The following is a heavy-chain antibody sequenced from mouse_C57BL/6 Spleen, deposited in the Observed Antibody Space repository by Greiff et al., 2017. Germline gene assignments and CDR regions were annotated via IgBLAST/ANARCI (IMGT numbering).Heavy chain of an antibody. Sequence: EVKLVESGEGLVKPGGSLKLSCAASGFTFSSYAMSWVRQTPEKRLEWVAYISSGGDYIYYADTVKGRFTISRDNARNTLYLQMSSLKSEDTAMYYCTRDMWDFPSYYAMDYWGQGTSVTVSS. D-gene: IGHD4-1*01. CDR3: TRDMWDFPSYYAMDY. V-gene: IGHV5-9-1*02. CDR1: GFTFSSYA. CDR2: ISSGGDYI. J-gene: IGHJ4*01.